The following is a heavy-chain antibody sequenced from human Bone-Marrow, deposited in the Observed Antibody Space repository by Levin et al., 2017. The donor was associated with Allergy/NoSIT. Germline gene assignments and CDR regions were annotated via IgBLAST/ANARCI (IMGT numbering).Heavy chain of an antibody. D-gene: IGHD2-8*02. CDR2: ISSSGSDM. CDR1: GFTFSIYS. CDR3: ARGIIGDVRVAHKEAFDI. J-gene: IGHJ3*02. Sequence: GGSLRLSCTVSGFTFSIYSINWVRQAPGKGLEWVSSISSSGSDMYYVDSVRGRITISRDNAKNSLTLQMNSLRAEDTAVYYCARGIIGDVRVAHKEAFDIWGQGTMVSVSS. V-gene: IGHV3-21*01.